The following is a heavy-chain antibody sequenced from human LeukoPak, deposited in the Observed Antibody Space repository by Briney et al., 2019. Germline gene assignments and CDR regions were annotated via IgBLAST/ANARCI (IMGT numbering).Heavy chain of an antibody. V-gene: IGHV4-38-2*02. Sequence: PSETLSLTCTVSGYSISSAYYWGWIRQPPGQGLEWIGSIYHSGSTYYNPSLKSRVTISVDTSKNQFSLKLSSVTAADTAVYYCARDLRLRLIFRWFDPWGQGTLVTVSS. D-gene: IGHD3-16*01. J-gene: IGHJ5*02. CDR3: ARDLRLRLIFRWFDP. CDR1: GYSISSAYY. CDR2: IYHSGST.